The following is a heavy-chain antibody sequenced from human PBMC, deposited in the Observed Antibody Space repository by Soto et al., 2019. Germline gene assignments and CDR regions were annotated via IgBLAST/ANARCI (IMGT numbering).Heavy chain of an antibody. D-gene: IGHD3-3*01. Sequence: SETLSLTCTVSGGSISSSSYYWGWIRQPPGKGLEWIGSIYYSGSTYYNPSLKSRVTISVDTSKNQFSLKLSSVTAADTAVYYCARSYYDFWSGPFGPWGQGTLVTVSS. CDR1: GGSISSSSYY. V-gene: IGHV4-39*01. CDR3: ARSYYDFWSGPFGP. J-gene: IGHJ5*02. CDR2: IYYSGST.